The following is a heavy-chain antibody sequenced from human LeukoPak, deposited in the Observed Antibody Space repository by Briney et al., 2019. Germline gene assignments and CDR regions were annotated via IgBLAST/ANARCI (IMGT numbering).Heavy chain of an antibody. V-gene: IGHV3-23*01. CDR2: ISGSDGST. D-gene: IGHD1-26*01. J-gene: IGHJ4*02. CDR3: AKGRSGTYSPTWDY. Sequence: GGSLRLSCAASGFTFSSYAMSWVRQAPGKGLEWVSGISGSDGSTYYADSVKGRFTISRDNSKNTLYLQMNSLRAEDTAVYYCAKGRSGTYSPTWDYWGQGTLVTVSS. CDR1: GFTFSSYA.